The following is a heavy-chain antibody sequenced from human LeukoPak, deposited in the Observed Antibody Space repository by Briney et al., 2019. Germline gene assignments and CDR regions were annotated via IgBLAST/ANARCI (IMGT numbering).Heavy chain of an antibody. J-gene: IGHJ4*02. D-gene: IGHD1-26*01. CDR2: ISGSGDRK. CDR3: AKPYSGNYPPTGY. CDR1: GFTFSSYD. Sequence: PGGSLRLSCAASGFTFSSYDVSWVRQAPGKGLEWVSAISGSGDRKNNDDYVKGRFTIISDNSKNKLYLQIHSLRAEDKAVYYCAKPYSGNYPPTGYWGQGTLVTVSS. V-gene: IGHV3-23*01.